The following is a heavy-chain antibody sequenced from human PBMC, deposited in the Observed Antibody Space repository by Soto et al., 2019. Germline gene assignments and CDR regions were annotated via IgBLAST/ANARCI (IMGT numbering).Heavy chain of an antibody. CDR3: AINEYSSSWFDY. V-gene: IGHV4-31*02. J-gene: IGHJ4*02. CDR2: IYYSGST. Sequence: AWIGYIYYSGSTYYNPSLKSRVTISVDTSKNQFSLKLSSVTAADTAVYYCAINEYSSSWFDYWGQGTLVTVSS. D-gene: IGHD6-13*01.